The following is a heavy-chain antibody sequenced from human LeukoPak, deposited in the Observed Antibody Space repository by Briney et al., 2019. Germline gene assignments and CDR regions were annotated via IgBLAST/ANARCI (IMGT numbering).Heavy chain of an antibody. Sequence: ASVKVSCKASRGTFSSYVISWVRQAPGQGLEWMGGIIPMFGTANYAQKFQDRVTITADKSTSTDYMELSSLRSEDTAVYYCASLNYYDTSGYFDYWGQGTLVTVSS. CDR3: ASLNYYDTSGYFDY. D-gene: IGHD3-22*01. CDR2: IIPMFGTA. J-gene: IGHJ4*02. V-gene: IGHV1-69*06. CDR1: RGTFSSYV.